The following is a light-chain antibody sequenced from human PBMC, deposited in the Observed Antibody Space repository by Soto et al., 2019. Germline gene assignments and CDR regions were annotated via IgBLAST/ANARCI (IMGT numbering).Light chain of an antibody. CDR3: QSYDSSLSGWV. J-gene: IGLJ3*02. V-gene: IGLV1-40*01. CDR2: GNS. Sequence: QLVLTQPPSVSGAPGQRVTISCTGSSSNIGAGYDVHWYQQLPGTAPKLLIYGNSNRPSGVPDRFSGSKSGTSASLAITGLRAEYEADYYCQSYDSSLSGWVFGGGTKLTVL. CDR1: SSNIGAGYD.